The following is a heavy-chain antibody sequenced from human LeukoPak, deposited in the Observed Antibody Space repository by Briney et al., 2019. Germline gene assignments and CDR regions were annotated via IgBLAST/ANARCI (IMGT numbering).Heavy chain of an antibody. J-gene: IGHJ4*02. Sequence: GGSLRLSCAASGFTFSSYSMNWVRQAPGKGLEWVSSISSSSSYIYYADSVKGRFTISRDNAKNSLYLQTNSLRAEDTAVYYCARDPEGIAAAGPRSADYWGQGTLVTVSS. CDR1: GFTFSSYS. V-gene: IGHV3-21*01. D-gene: IGHD6-13*01. CDR2: ISSSSSYI. CDR3: ARDPEGIAAAGPRSADY.